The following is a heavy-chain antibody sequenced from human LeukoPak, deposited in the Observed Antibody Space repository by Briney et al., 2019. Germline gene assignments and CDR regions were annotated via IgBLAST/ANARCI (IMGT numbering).Heavy chain of an antibody. CDR2: IYPGDSDT. J-gene: IGHJ5*02. CDR3: ARQKQWLVNWFDP. D-gene: IGHD6-19*01. Sequence: GESLKISCKGSKYSFSNYWIGWVRQMPGKGLEWMGIIYPGDSDTRYSPSFQGQVTISADKSISTAYLQWSSLKASDTAMYYCARQKQWLVNWFDPWGQGTLVIVSS. V-gene: IGHV5-51*01. CDR1: KYSFSNYW.